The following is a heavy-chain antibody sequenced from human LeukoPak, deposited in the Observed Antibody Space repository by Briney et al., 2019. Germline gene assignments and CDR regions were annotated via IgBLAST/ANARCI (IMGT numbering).Heavy chain of an antibody. V-gene: IGHV2-70*11. CDR3: ARSHIVGAFDP. Sequence: TLSLTCTVSGGSISSYYWTWIRQPPGKALEWLARIDWDDDKYYSTSLKTRLTISKDTSKNQVVLTMTNMDPVDTATYYCARSHIVGAFDPWGQGTLVTVSS. D-gene: IGHD1-26*01. J-gene: IGHJ5*02. CDR1: GGSISSYYW. CDR2: IDWDDDK.